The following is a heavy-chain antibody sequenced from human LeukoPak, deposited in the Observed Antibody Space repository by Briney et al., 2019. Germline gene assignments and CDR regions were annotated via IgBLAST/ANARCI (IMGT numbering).Heavy chain of an antibody. J-gene: IGHJ4*02. V-gene: IGHV3-21*01. CDR2: ISSSSSYI. Sequence: PGGSLRLSCAASGFTFSSYSMNWVRQAPGKGLEWVSSISSSSSYIYYADSVKGRFTISRDNAKNSLYLQMNSLRAEDTAVYYCAGGIAAAGGFEYWGQGTLVTVSS. D-gene: IGHD6-13*01. CDR3: AGGIAAAGGFEY. CDR1: GFTFSSYS.